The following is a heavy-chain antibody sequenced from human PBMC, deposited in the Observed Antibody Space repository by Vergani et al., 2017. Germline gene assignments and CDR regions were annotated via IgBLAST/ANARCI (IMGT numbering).Heavy chain of an antibody. V-gene: IGHV4-34*01. Sequence: QVQLQQWGAGLLKPSETLSLICAVYGGSFSGYYWDWIRQPPGKGLEWIGSIYRTGRTHFNPSLKSRVTISVDTSNNHFSLRLNSLTAADTAVYYCARAGIAAAGIGRHYYYYGMDVWGQGTTVTVSS. CDR2: IYRTGRT. J-gene: IGHJ6*02. CDR1: GGSFSGYY. CDR3: ARAGIAAAGIGRHYYYYGMDV. D-gene: IGHD6-13*01.